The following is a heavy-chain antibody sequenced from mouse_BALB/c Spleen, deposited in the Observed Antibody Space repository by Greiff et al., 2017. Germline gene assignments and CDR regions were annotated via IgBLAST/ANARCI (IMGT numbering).Heavy chain of an antibody. CDR2: ISYSGST. CDR3: ARRGIYYGYDGDAMDY. V-gene: IGHV3-2*02. Sequence: VQLQQSGPGLVKPSQSLSLTCTVTGYSITSDYAWNWIRQFPGNKLEWMGYISYSGSTSYNPSLKSRISITRDTSKNQFFLQLNSVTTEDTATYYCARRGIYYGYDGDAMDYWGQGTSVTVSS. J-gene: IGHJ4*01. D-gene: IGHD2-2*01. CDR1: GYSITSDYA.